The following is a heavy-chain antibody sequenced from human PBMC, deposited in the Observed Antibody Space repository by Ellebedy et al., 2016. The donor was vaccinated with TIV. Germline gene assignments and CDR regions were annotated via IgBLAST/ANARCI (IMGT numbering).Heavy chain of an antibody. CDR2: IKSKTDGGTT. CDR1: GFIFSNAW. CDR3: TTDTSMIDY. V-gene: IGHV3-15*01. Sequence: GESLKISCAASGFIFSNAWMSWVRQAPGKGLEWVGRIKSKTDGGTTDYAAPVKGRFTISRDDSKNTLYLQMNSLKTEDTAVYYCTTDTSMIDYWGQGTLVTVSS. J-gene: IGHJ4*02. D-gene: IGHD5-18*01.